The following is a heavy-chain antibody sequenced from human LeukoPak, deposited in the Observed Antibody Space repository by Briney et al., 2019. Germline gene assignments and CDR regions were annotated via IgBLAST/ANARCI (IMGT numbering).Heavy chain of an antibody. J-gene: IGHJ4*02. CDR3: AKDRPPQYDSGTYSDY. D-gene: IGHD3-10*01. CDR2: IRYDGSKK. V-gene: IGHV3-30*02. Sequence: GGSLRLSXVASGFTFSSYGIHWIRQAPGKGLEWVAFIRYDGSKKFYSDSVKGRFTISRDNSRNTLYLQMNSLRTDDTAVYFCAKDRPPQYDSGTYSDYWGQGTLVTVSS. CDR1: GFTFSSYG.